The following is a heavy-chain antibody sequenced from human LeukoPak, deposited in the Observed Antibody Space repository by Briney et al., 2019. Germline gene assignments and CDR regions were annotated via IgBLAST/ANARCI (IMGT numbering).Heavy chain of an antibody. CDR1: GFTFSSYG. D-gene: IGHD3-22*01. V-gene: IGHV3-30*18. J-gene: IGHJ6*02. CDR3: AKENFYRVVMANYGMDV. CDR2: ISDDGSNK. Sequence: GGSLRLSCAASGFTFSSYGMHWVRQAPGKGLEWVAVISDDGSNKYYADSVKGRFTISRDNSKNTLDLQMNSLRGEDTAVYYCAKENFYRVVMANYGMDVWGQGTTVTVSS.